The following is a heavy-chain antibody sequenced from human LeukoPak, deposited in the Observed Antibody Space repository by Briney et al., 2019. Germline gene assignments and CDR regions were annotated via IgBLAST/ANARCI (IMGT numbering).Heavy chain of an antibody. J-gene: IGHJ4*02. CDR2: IYYSGST. D-gene: IGHD6-19*01. CDR1: GGSISSYY. Sequence: SETLSLTCTVSGGSISSYYWSWIRQPSGKGLEWIGYIYYSGSTNYNPSLKSRVTISVDTSKNQFSLKLSSVTAADTAVYYCARAAGFLAVAGLDYWGQGTLVTVSS. V-gene: IGHV4-59*01. CDR3: ARAAGFLAVAGLDY.